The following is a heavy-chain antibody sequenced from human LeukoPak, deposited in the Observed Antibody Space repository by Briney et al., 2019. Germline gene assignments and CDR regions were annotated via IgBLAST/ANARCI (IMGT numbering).Heavy chain of an antibody. CDR2: ISAYNGNT. J-gene: IGHJ4*02. Sequence: GASVKVSCKASGYTFTSYGISWVRQAPGQGLEWMGWISAYNGNTNYAQKLQGRVTMTPDTSTSTAYMELRSLRSDDTAVYSCATYYYDSSGYPTFDYWGQGTLVTVSS. D-gene: IGHD3-22*01. V-gene: IGHV1-18*01. CDR1: GYTFTSYG. CDR3: ATYYYDSSGYPTFDY.